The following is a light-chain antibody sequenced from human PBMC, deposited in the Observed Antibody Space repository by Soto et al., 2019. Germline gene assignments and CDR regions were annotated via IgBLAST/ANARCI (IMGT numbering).Light chain of an antibody. Sequence: QSVLTQPASVSGSPGQSITISCTGTSSDVGGYNYVSWYQQHPGKAPKLIIYEVSNRPSGVSNRFSGSKSGNTASLTISGLQAEDEAEYYCNLYTSKSTGVFGTGTKLTVL. J-gene: IGLJ1*01. CDR3: NLYTSKSTGV. CDR2: EVS. V-gene: IGLV2-14*01. CDR1: SSDVGGYNY.